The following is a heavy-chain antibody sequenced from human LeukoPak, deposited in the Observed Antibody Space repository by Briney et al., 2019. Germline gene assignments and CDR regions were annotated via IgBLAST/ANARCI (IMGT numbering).Heavy chain of an antibody. CDR2: ISGSSTFI. V-gene: IGHV3-21*01. CDR1: GFTFTSYS. Sequence: GGSLRLSCAASGFTFTSYSMNWVRQAPGKGLEWVSSISGSSTFIYYADSVKGRFTISRDNAKNSLYLQMNSLRVADTAVYYCAKDQIGQWLGYFDYWGQGTLVTVSS. CDR3: AKDQIGQWLGYFDY. D-gene: IGHD6-19*01. J-gene: IGHJ4*02.